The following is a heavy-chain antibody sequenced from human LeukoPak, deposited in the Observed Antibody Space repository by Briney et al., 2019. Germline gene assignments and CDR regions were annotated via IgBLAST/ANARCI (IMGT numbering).Heavy chain of an antibody. J-gene: IGHJ5*02. CDR2: INPSSGAT. CDR3: ARGWQINSSGGFVDP. V-gene: IGHV1-2*02. D-gene: IGHD6-6*01. CDR1: GYGFTDHY. Sequence: ASLKVSCQPSGYGFTDHYVHWIRQAPGQGLEWMGWINPSSGATIYAQKFQGRVTMTRDTFTTTAYMEIKSLVSDDTAVYYCARGWQINSSGGFVDPWGQGTLVTVSS.